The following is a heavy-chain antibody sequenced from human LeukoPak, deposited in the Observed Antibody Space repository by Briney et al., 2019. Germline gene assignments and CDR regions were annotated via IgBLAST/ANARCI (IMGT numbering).Heavy chain of an antibody. D-gene: IGHD3-16*02. V-gene: IGHV4-4*07. J-gene: IGHJ4*02. CDR3: ARARLGELSLFDY. CDR2: IYTSGST. Sequence: PSETLSLTCTVSGGSISNYYWTWIRQPAGKGLEWIGRIYTSGSTNYNPSLKSRVTMSVDTSKNQVSLNLTSVTAADMAVYYCARARLGELSLFDYWGQGALVTVSS. CDR1: GGSISNYY.